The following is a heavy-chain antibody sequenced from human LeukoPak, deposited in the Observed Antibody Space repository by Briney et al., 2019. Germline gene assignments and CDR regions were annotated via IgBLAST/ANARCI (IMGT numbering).Heavy chain of an antibody. CDR2: ISYDGSNK. V-gene: IGHV3-30*03. D-gene: IGHD3-22*01. CDR3: ATSTQWLSFDY. CDR1: GFTFSSYG. J-gene: IGHJ4*02. Sequence: GGSLRLSCAASGFTFSSYGMHWVRQAPGKGLEWVAVISYDGSNKYYADSVKGRFTISRDNSKNTLYLQMNSLRAEDTAVYYCATSTQWLSFDYWGQGTLVTVSS.